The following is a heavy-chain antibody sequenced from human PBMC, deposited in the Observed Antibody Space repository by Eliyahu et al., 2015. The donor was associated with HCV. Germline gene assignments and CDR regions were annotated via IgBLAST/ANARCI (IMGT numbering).Heavy chain of an antibody. CDR1: GXTFSTYY. Sequence: QVQLVQSGAEVKNPGASVXVSCXASGXTFSTYYMPWIRQAPDQGLEWMGIXGPTNANVEXAHKFQGRVIITKDPSTSTVYMELISLRSDDTAVYYCAREPHNGFRFDLWGQGTMVTVSS. V-gene: IGHV1-46*01. CDR3: AREPHNGFRFDL. CDR2: XGPTNANV. J-gene: IGHJ3*01. D-gene: IGHD1-14*01.